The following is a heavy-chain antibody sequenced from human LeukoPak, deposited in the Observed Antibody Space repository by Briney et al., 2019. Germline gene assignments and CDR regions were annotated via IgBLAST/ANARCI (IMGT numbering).Heavy chain of an antibody. V-gene: IGHV2-70*11. CDR2: IDWDDDT. J-gene: IGHJ4*02. CDR3: ARMNRGNYFDY. CDR1: GFSLNASGSC. D-gene: IGHD7-27*01. Sequence: SGPTLVNPTQTLTPTCTFFGFSLNASGSCVSWIRQPPGKALEWLARIDWDDDTYYSTSLNTRLTISKDTSKHQVVLTMTNMDPVDTATYYCARMNRGNYFDYWGQGTLVTVSS.